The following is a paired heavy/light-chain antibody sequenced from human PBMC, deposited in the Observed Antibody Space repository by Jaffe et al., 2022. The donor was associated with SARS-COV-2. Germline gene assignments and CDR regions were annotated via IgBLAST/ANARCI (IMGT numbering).Heavy chain of an antibody. CDR1: GFTFGHYW. V-gene: IGHV3-7*01. D-gene: IGHD2-8*02. CDR2: IDQDGGGI. CDR3: ARLLVYFDY. J-gene: IGHJ4*02. Sequence: EVQLVESGGGLVQPGGSLRLSCTASGFTFGHYWMSWVRQAPGKGLEWVANIDQDGGGIQYVDSVKGRFTISRDNAKNSLHLQMSGLTDEDTGIYYCARLLVYFDYWGQGAVVTVSS.
Light chain of an antibody. J-gene: IGLJ1*01. CDR3: CSHVGSTIYV. CDR2: EVT. V-gene: IGLV2-23*02. Sequence: QSALTQPASVSGSPGQSITISCTGTSNDVGTYNLVSWYRQHPGKAPKLMIYEVTKRPSGVSDRFSGSKSGNTASLTISGLQAEDEADYYCCSHVGSTIYVFGTGTTVTVL. CDR1: SNDVGTYNL.